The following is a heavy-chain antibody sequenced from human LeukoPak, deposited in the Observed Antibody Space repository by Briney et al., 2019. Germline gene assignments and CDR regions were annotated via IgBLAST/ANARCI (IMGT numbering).Heavy chain of an antibody. D-gene: IGHD6-6*01. Sequence: PSETLSLTCTVSGGSISSSSYYWGWIRQPPGKGLEWIGSIYYSGSTYYNPSLKSRVPISVDTSKNQFSLKLSSVTAADTAVYYCARGLSIAARRAFDYWGQGTLVTVSS. V-gene: IGHV4-39*01. CDR2: IYYSGST. J-gene: IGHJ4*02. CDR3: ARGLSIAARRAFDY. CDR1: GGSISSSSYY.